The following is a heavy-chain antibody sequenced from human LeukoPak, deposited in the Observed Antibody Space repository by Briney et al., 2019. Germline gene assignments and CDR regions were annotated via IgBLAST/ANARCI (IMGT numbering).Heavy chain of an antibody. CDR2: IIPIFGTA. CDR3: ARDAPSDSGYAASPYYFDY. V-gene: IGHV1-69*05. CDR1: GGNFSSYA. D-gene: IGHD5-12*01. Sequence: SVKVSCKASGGNFSSYAISWVRQAPGQGSEWMGRIIPIFGTANYAQKFQGRVTITTDESTSTAYMELSSLRSEDTAVYYCARDAPSDSGYAASPYYFDYWGQGTLVTVSS. J-gene: IGHJ4*02.